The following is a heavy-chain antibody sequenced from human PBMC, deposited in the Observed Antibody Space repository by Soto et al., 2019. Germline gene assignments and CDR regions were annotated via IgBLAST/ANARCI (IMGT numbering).Heavy chain of an antibody. CDR3: ARESTMTTVTTALDH. D-gene: IGHD4-17*01. Sequence: PSETLSLTCAVSGGSISSSNWWSWVRQPPGKGLEWIGEIYHSGSTNYNPSLKSRVTIPVDKYKNQFSLKLSSVTAADTAVYYCARESTMTTVTTALDHWGQGTLVTVSS. J-gene: IGHJ4*02. CDR1: GGSISSSNW. V-gene: IGHV4-4*02. CDR2: IYHSGST.